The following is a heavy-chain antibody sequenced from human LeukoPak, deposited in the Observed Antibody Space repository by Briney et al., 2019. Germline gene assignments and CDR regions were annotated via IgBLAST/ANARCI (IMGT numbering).Heavy chain of an antibody. CDR3: GENYYDRSGSNPDAFDM. J-gene: IGHJ3*02. CDR1: GGSLGGYY. CDR2: INQSGRT. D-gene: IGHD3-22*01. Sequence: SETLSLTCGVYGGSLGGYYWSWIRQPLGKGLEWIGEINQSGRTNYNPSLKSRVTISIDTSKKQISLKLSSVTAADTAVYYCGENYYDRSGSNPDAFDMWDQGTRVTVSS. V-gene: IGHV4-34*01.